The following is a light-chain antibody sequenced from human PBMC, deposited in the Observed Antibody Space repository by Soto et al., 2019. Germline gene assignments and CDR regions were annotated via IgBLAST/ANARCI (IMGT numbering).Light chain of an antibody. CDR3: QHYNALPRT. V-gene: IGKV3-20*01. J-gene: IGKJ1*01. Sequence: LTHLPRTLHLSPSERASLACRASQSVSSNYLAWYQQKPGQAPRLLIYGDSSLESGIPDRFSGSGSGTDLTLTISGLQPDDFAPYYCQHYNALPRTFGQGTKVDIK. CDR2: GDS. CDR1: QSVSSNY.